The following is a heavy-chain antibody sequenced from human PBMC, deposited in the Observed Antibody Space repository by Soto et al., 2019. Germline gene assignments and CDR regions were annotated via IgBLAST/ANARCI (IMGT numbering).Heavy chain of an antibody. J-gene: IGHJ4*02. V-gene: IGHV3-30*18. Sequence: GGSLRLSCAASGFTFSSYGMHWVRQAPGKGLEWVAVISYDGSNKYYADSVKGRFTISRDNSKNTLYLRMNSLRAEDTAVYYCAKDPRLPFLEWLLDYWGQGTLVTVSS. CDR1: GFTFSSYG. CDR3: AKDPRLPFLEWLLDY. D-gene: IGHD3-3*01. CDR2: ISYDGSNK.